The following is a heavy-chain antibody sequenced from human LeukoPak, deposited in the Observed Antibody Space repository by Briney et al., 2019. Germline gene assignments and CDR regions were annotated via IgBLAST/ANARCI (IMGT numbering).Heavy chain of an antibody. V-gene: IGHV4-34*01. D-gene: IGHD2-2*01. Sequence: SETLPLTCAVYGGSFSGYYWSWIRQPPGKGLEWIGEINHSGSTNYNPSLKSRVTISVDTSKNQFSLKLSSVTAADTAVYYCARGVPTRYWGQGTLVTVSS. CDR1: GGSFSGYY. CDR3: ARGVPTRY. J-gene: IGHJ4*02. CDR2: INHSGST.